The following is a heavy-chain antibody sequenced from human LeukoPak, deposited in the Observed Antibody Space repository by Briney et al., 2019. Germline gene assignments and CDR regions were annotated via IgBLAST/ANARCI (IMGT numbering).Heavy chain of an antibody. D-gene: IGHD3-3*01. CDR1: GFTFRSYA. J-gene: IGHJ4*02. CDR2: ISYDGSNK. CDR3: ARDHKRFLEWLLTPTDY. V-gene: IGHV3-30*04. Sequence: GGSLRLSCAASGFTFRSYAMHWVRQAPGKGLEWEAAISYDGSNKKYADSVKGRFTISRDNAKNSLYLQMNSLRAEDTAVYYCARDHKRFLEWLLTPTDYWGQGTLVTVSS.